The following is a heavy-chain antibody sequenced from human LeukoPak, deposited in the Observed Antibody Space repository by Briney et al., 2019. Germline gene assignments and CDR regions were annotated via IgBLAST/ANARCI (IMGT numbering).Heavy chain of an antibody. CDR3: ARLRLVVIRAFDI. CDR1: GYSISSGYY. D-gene: IGHD3-22*01. Sequence: SETLSLTCSVSGYSISSGYYWGWIRQPPGKGLEWIASIYHSGSAYYNPSLKSRVTISVDTSKNQFSLKLSSVTAADTAVYYCARLRLVVIRAFDIWGQGTMVTVSS. V-gene: IGHV4-38-2*02. CDR2: IYHSGSA. J-gene: IGHJ3*02.